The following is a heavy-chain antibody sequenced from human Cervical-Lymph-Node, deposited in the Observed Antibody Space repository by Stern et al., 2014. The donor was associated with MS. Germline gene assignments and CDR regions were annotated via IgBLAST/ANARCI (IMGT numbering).Heavy chain of an antibody. CDR1: GGSFQSYA. D-gene: IGHD3-10*01. J-gene: IGHJ5*02. CDR2: IVPMFAKA. CDR3: ARERSIHYPAFAP. Sequence: QVQLVQSGAEVKKPGSSVRVSCKASGGSFQSYAFNWLRPAPGQGLEWMGDIVPMFAKANYAQKFQGRVTVTADEATNTVYMELSFLTSEDTAVYYCARERSIHYPAFAPWGQGTLVTVSS. V-gene: IGHV1-69*01.